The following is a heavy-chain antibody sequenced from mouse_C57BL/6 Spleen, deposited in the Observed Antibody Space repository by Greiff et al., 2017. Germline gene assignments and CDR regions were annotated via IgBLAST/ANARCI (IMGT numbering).Heavy chain of an antibody. V-gene: IGHV5-16*01. D-gene: IGHD2-1*01. CDR1: GFTFSDYY. CDR2: INYDGSST. Sequence: EVKVVESEGGLVQPGSSMKLSCTASGFTFSDYYMAWVRQVPEKGLEWVANINYDGSSTYYLDSLKSRFIISRDNAKNILYLQMSSLKSEDTATYYCAREGGNYFDVWGTGTTVTVSS. J-gene: IGHJ1*03. CDR3: AREGGNYFDV.